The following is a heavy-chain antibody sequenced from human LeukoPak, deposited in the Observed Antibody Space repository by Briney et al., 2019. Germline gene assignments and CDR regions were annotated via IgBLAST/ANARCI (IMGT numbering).Heavy chain of an antibody. D-gene: IGHD3-22*01. J-gene: IGHJ4*02. Sequence: GGSLRLSCAASGFTFSSYGMSWVRQAPGKGLEWVSAIRGSGGSTYYADSVKGRFTISRDNSKNTLDLQMNSLRAEDTAVYYCANAPYYYDSSGLDYWGQGTLVTVSS. CDR3: ANAPYYYDSSGLDY. CDR2: IRGSGGST. CDR1: GFTFSSYG. V-gene: IGHV3-23*01.